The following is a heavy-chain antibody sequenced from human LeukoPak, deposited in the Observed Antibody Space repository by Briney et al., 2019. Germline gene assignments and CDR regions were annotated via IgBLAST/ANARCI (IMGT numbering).Heavy chain of an antibody. V-gene: IGHV4-39*07. CDR2: IYYSGSS. D-gene: IGHD1-14*01. Sequence: SETLSLTCTVSGGSISSSSYYWGWIRQPPGEGLEWIGGIYYSGSSYYNPFLKSRVTISVDTSKNQFSLKLSSVTAADTAVYYCAREITWHMDVWGKGTTVTVSS. CDR3: AREITWHMDV. CDR1: GGSISSSSYY. J-gene: IGHJ6*03.